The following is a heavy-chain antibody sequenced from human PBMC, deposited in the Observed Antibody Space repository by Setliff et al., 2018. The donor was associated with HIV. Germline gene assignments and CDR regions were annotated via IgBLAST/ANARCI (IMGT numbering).Heavy chain of an antibody. D-gene: IGHD3-22*01. CDR3: VRHGYYYDFIDV. CDR2: IYSSGST. J-gene: IGHJ3*01. CDR1: GGSISGYY. Sequence: SETLSLTCTVSGGSISGYYWSWIRQSPGKGLEWIGYIYSSGSTNFNPSLKSRVTLSIDTSKNQFSLNLTSMTAADTAVYFCVRHGYYYDFIDVWGQGTVVTVSS. V-gene: IGHV4-4*09.